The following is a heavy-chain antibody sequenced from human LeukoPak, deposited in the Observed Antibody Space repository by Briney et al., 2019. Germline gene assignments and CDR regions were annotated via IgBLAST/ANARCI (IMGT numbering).Heavy chain of an antibody. V-gene: IGHV3-33*01. CDR2: IWYDGSNK. D-gene: IGHD4-17*01. Sequence: GGSLRLSCAASGFTFSSYGMHWVRQAPGKGLEWVAVIWYDGSNKYYADSVKGRFTVSRDNSKNTLYLQMNSLRAEDTAVYYCARDYGDYHYYGMDVWGQGTTVTVSS. J-gene: IGHJ6*02. CDR3: ARDYGDYHYYGMDV. CDR1: GFTFSSYG.